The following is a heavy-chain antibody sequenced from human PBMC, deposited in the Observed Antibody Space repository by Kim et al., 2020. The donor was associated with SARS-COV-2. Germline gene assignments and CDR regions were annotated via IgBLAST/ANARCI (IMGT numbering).Heavy chain of an antibody. CDR1: GGSISSGSYY. CDR2: IYTSGST. V-gene: IGHV4-61*02. J-gene: IGHJ6*02. Sequence: SETLSLTCTVSGGSISSGSYYWSWIRQPAGKGLEWIGRIYTSGSTNYNPSLKSRVTISVDTSKNQFSLKLSSVTAADTGVYYCARDSLRFLEPYGMDVWGQGTTVTVSS. CDR3: ARDSLRFLEPYGMDV. D-gene: IGHD3-3*01.